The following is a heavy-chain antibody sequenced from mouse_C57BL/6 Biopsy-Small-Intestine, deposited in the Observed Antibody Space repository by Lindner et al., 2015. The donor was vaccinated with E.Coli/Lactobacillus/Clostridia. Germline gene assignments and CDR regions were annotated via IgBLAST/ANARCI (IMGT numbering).Heavy chain of an antibody. J-gene: IGHJ4*01. CDR2: FDPEDGET. CDR1: GHTLTELS. V-gene: IGHV1-18*01. CDR3: ATNSLTRVRGVRRFDY. D-gene: IGHD3-3*01. Sequence: SVKVSCKISGHTLTELSMHWVRQAPGKGLEWMGGFDPEDGETIYAQKFEGRVTMTEDTPTDTAYMELGSLRSEDTAVYYCATNSLTRVRGVRRFDYWGQGTLVTVSS.